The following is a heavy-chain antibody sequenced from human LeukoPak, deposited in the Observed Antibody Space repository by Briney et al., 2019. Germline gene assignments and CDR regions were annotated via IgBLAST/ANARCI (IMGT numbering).Heavy chain of an antibody. Sequence: GGSLRLSCAASGFTFSSYDMTWVRQAPGRGLEWLSYITSSSDSIYYADSVKDRFTISRDNAKNSLYLQMNSLKTEDTAVYYCTRAPDPITMIVVNNWFDPWGQGTLVTVSS. CDR3: TRAPDPITMIVVNNWFDP. CDR2: ITSSSDSI. V-gene: IGHV3-48*01. J-gene: IGHJ5*02. D-gene: IGHD3-22*01. CDR1: GFTFSSYD.